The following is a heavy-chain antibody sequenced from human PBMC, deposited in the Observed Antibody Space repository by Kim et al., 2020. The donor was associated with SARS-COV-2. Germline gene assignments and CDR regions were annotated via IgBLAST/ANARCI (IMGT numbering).Heavy chain of an antibody. CDR1: GGSFSGYY. CDR2: INHSGST. Sequence: SETLSLTCAVYGGSFSGYYWSWIRQPPGKGLEWIGEINHSGSTNYNPSLKSRVTISVDTSKNQFSLKLSSVTAADTAVYYCARNYYGSGSYYNWFDPWGQGTLVTVSS. J-gene: IGHJ5*02. CDR3: ARNYYGSGSYYNWFDP. V-gene: IGHV4-34*01. D-gene: IGHD3-10*01.